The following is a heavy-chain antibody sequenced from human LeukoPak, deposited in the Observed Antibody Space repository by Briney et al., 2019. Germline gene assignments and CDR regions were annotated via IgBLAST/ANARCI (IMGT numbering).Heavy chain of an antibody. CDR3: VRSHYFAGSGYYYDY. Sequence: GGSLRLSCAASGFTFSDYSMNWVRQAPGKGLVWVSRIDPEGSNTNYADSVKGRFTISRDNAKNTVDLQMISLRDGDTSVYYCVRSHYFAGSGYYYDYWGQGTLVTVSS. V-gene: IGHV3-74*01. D-gene: IGHD3-22*01. J-gene: IGHJ4*02. CDR2: IDPEGSNT. CDR1: GFTFSDYS.